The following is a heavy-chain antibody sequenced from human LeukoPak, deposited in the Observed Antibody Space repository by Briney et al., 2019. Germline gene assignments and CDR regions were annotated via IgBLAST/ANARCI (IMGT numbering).Heavy chain of an antibody. D-gene: IGHD3-9*01. J-gene: IGHJ3*02. CDR2: INTDGSSP. CDR3: AREGYYDILTELPFDAFDI. Sequence: SGGSLRLSCAASGFTFSAYWMHWVRQAPGKGLVWVSRINTDGSSPTYAASVKGRFTISRDNAKNTLYLQMNSLRAEDTAVYYCAREGYYDILTELPFDAFDIWGQGTMVTVSS. CDR1: GFTFSAYW. V-gene: IGHV3-74*01.